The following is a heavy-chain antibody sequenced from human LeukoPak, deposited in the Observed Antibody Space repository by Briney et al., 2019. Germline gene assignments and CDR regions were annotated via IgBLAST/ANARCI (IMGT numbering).Heavy chain of an antibody. CDR3: ARDLAYSRLDY. V-gene: IGHV3-53*01. J-gene: IGHJ4*02. D-gene: IGHD5-18*01. Sequence: GGSLRLSCIASGFTVSSNYMTWVRQAPGKGLQWVSIIYNGGHTYYADSVKGRFTISRDNSKNTVYLQMHSLRVEDTAFYYCARDLAYSRLDYWGQGMLVTVSS. CDR1: GFTVSSNY. CDR2: IYNGGHT.